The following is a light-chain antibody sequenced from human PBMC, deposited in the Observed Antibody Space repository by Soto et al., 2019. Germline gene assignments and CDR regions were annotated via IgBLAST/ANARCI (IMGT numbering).Light chain of an antibody. J-gene: IGKJ5*01. CDR1: QSVGNN. V-gene: IGKV3-15*01. Sequence: EIMMTQSPATLSVSPGERATLSCRASQSVGNNLAWYQQKPGQTPRLLIYYASTRATGIPARFSGSGSETEFTLTISSLQSEDFALYYCQQYNDWPPITFGQGTRLEIK. CDR2: YAS. CDR3: QQYNDWPPIT.